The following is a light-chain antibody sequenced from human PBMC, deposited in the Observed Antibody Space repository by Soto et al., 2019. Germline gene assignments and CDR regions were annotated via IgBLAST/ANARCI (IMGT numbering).Light chain of an antibody. CDR3: QSYGTSFT. CDR1: QSVSSSY. J-gene: IGKJ3*01. V-gene: IGKV3-20*01. CDR2: GAS. Sequence: EIGLTQSPGTLSLSPGERATLSCRASQSVSSSYLAWYQQKPGQAPKLLIYGASTRATGIPDRFSGSGSRTDFTLTITRLEPEDFAVYYCQSYGTSFTFGPGTKVDIK.